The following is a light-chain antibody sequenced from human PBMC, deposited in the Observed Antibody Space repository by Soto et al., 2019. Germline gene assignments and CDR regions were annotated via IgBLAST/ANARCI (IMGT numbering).Light chain of an antibody. Sequence: EIVLTQSPPPLSSSPGERATPSSRARNSVSSYLAWYQQKPGQAPRLLIYDASNRATGIPARFSGSGSGTDFTLTISSLEPEDFAVYYCQQRSNWPPRFTFGPGTKVDIK. CDR2: DAS. CDR3: QQRSNWPPRFT. V-gene: IGKV3-11*01. CDR1: NSVSSY. J-gene: IGKJ3*01.